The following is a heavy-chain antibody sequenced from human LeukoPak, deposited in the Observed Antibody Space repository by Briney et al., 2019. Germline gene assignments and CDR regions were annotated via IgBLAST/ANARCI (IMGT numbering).Heavy chain of an antibody. CDR1: GAALSSYY. D-gene: IGHD2-8*01. CDR2: MLYSGST. Sequence: SETLSLTCNVSGAALSSYYWTWVRQPPGKGPHWIGYMLYSGSTNSNPSLKSRLTISVDTSKNQFSLKLTSVTAADTAVYYCARGCLMVHAHDAFDIWGQGTMVTVSS. CDR3: ARGCLMVHAHDAFDI. V-gene: IGHV4-59*08. J-gene: IGHJ3*02.